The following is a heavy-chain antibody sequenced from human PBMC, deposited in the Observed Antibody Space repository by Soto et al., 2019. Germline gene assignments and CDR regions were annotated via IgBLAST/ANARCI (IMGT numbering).Heavy chain of an antibody. CDR2: IIPIFGTA. V-gene: IGHV1-69*01. J-gene: IGHJ6*02. CDR1: GGTFSSYA. CDR3: AALGEGGDIVVVPAAMGEGYYYYGMDV. Sequence: QVQLVQSGAEVKKPGSSVNVSCQASGGTFSSYAISWVRQAPGHGLEWMGGIIPIFGTANYAQKFQGRVTITADESTSTAYMERSSLRSEDTAVYYCAALGEGGDIVVVPAAMGEGYYYYGMDVWGQGTTVTVSS. D-gene: IGHD2-2*01.